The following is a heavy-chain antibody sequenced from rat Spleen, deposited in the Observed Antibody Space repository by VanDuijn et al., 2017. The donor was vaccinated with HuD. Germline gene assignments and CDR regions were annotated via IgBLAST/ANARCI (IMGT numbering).Heavy chain of an antibody. D-gene: IGHD1-4*01. V-gene: IGHV5-22*01. J-gene: IGHJ2*01. CDR3: AREAGLPFHYFDY. Sequence: EVQLVETGGGLVQPGRSMKLSCAASGFTFSDYYMAWVRQAPKKGLEWVASISYEGNTAFYGDSVKGRFTISRDNAKTTLDLQMDSLRFEDTATYFCAREAGLPFHYFDYWGQGVMVTVSA. CDR1: GFTFSDYY. CDR2: ISYEGNTA.